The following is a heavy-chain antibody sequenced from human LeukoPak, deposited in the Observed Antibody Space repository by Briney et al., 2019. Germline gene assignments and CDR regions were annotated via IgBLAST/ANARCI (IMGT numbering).Heavy chain of an antibody. CDR3: ARKADDYGGNSWPFDY. V-gene: IGHV4-4*02. CDR1: GGSISSSNW. D-gene: IGHD4-23*01. CDR2: IYHSGST. Sequence: SETLSLTCAVSGGSISSSNWWSWVRQPPGKGLEWIGKIYHSGSTNYNPSLKSRVTISVDKSKNQFSLKLSSVTAADTAVYYCARKADDYGGNSWPFDYWGQGTLVTVSS. J-gene: IGHJ4*02.